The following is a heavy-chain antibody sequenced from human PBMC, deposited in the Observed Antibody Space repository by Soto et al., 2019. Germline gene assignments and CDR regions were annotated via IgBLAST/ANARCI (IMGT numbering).Heavy chain of an antibody. Sequence: SVKVSCKASGGTFSSYAISWVRQAPGQGLEWMGGIIPIFGTANYAQKFQGRVTITADESTSTAYMELSSLRSEDTAVYYCARGRGYSGYDTNWFDPWGQGTLVTVSS. J-gene: IGHJ5*02. V-gene: IGHV1-69*13. D-gene: IGHD5-12*01. CDR2: IIPIFGTA. CDR3: ARGRGYSGYDTNWFDP. CDR1: GGTFSSYA.